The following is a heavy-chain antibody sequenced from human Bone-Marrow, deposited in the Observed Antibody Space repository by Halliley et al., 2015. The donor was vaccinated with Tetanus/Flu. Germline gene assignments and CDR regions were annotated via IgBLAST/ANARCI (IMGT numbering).Heavy chain of an antibody. J-gene: IGHJ3*01. Sequence: SYISTRSRARYYADSVKGRFTISRDNAKNSLYLQMNSLRDDDPALYYCARRGLIAHFRDAFDVWGQGTMVTVSS. CDR2: ISTRSRAR. CDR3: ARRGLIAHFRDAFDV. V-gene: IGHV3-48*02. D-gene: IGHD3-16*02.